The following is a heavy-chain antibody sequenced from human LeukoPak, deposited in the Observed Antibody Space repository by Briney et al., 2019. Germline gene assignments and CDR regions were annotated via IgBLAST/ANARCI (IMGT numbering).Heavy chain of an antibody. D-gene: IGHD5-24*01. CDR1: GGTFSSYA. CDR3: ARIPEVATIKGLHY. Sequence: SVKVSCKASGGTFSSYAISWVRQAPGQGLEWMGGIIPIFGTANYAQKFQGRVTITADESTSTAYMELSSLRSEDTAVYYCARIPEVATIKGLHYWGQGTLVTVSS. J-gene: IGHJ4*02. CDR2: IIPIFGTA. V-gene: IGHV1-69*13.